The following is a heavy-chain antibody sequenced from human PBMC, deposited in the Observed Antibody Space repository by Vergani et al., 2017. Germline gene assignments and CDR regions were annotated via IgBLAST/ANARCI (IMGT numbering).Heavy chain of an antibody. CDR3: AKDHHATSYYYYYMDG. V-gene: IGHV3-30*18. CDR2: ISYDGSNK. Sequence: QVQLVESGGGVVQPGRSLRLSCAASGFTSSSYGMHWVRQAPGKGLEWVAVISYDGSNKYYADSVKGRFTISRDNSKNTLYLQMNSLRAEDTAVYYCAKDHHATSYYYYYMDGWGKATTVTVSS. J-gene: IGHJ6*03. CDR1: GFTSSSYG.